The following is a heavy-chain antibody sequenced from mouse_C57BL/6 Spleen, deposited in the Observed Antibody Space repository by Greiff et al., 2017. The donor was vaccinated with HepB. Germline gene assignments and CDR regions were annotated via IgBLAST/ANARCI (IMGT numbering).Heavy chain of an antibody. J-gene: IGHJ4*01. CDR1: GFTFSDYG. CDR2: ISNLAYSI. CDR3: ARQRDDPYYYAMDY. V-gene: IGHV5-15*01. Sequence: DVKLVESGGGLVQPGGSLKLSCAASGFTFSDYGMAWVRQAPREGPEWVAFISNLAYSIYYADTVTGRFTISRENAKNTLYLEMSSLRSEDTAMYYCARQRDDPYYYAMDYWGQGTSVTVSS. D-gene: IGHD2-3*01.